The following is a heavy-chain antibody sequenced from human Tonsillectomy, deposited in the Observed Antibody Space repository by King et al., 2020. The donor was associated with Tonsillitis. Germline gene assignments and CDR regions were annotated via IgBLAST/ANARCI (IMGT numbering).Heavy chain of an antibody. Sequence: QLVQSGGGLVKPGGSLRLSCAASGFTFSSYSMNWVRQAPGKGLEWVSSISSSSSYIYYADSVKGRFTISRDNAKNSLYLQMNSLRAEDTAVYYCARGVYDFWSYNLGYYYGMDVWGQGTTVTVSS. CDR1: GFTFSSYS. J-gene: IGHJ6*02. V-gene: IGHV3-21*01. CDR3: ARGVYDFWSYNLGYYYGMDV. CDR2: ISSSSSYI. D-gene: IGHD3-3*01.